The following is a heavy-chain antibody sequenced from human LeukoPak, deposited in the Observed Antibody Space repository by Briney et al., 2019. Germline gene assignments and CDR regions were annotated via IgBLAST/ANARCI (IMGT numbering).Heavy chain of an antibody. CDR3: ARDRGYCSGGSCYSFDY. J-gene: IGHJ4*02. CDR2: IIPMFGTA. V-gene: IGHV1-69*13. Sequence: SVKVSCKASGGTFSSYAISWVRQAPGQGLEWMGGIIPMFGTANYAQKFQGRVTITADESTSTAYMELSSLRSEDTAVYYCARDRGYCSGGSCYSFDYWGEGTLVTVSS. CDR1: GGTFSSYA. D-gene: IGHD2-15*01.